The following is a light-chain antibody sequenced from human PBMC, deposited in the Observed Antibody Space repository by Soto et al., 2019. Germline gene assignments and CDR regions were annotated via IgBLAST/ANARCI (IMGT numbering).Light chain of an antibody. J-gene: IGKJ5*01. CDR1: QIMTNW. CDR3: QQADTLPVT. CDR2: AAS. Sequence: DIQMTQSPSSVSASVGDTVTIYCRASQIMTNWLAWYQQRPGQAPKLLIFAASTLQRGVPSRFSGSGSRTDFTRTITDLQPEDVSTYYCQQADTLPVTFGQGTRLEIK. V-gene: IGKV1D-12*01.